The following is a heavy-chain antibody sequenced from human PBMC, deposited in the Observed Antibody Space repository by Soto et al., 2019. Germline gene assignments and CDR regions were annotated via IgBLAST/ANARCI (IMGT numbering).Heavy chain of an antibody. V-gene: IGHV3-23*01. D-gene: IGHD2-2*01. J-gene: IGHJ4*02. CDR1: GFTFSSYA. Sequence: GGSLRLSCAASGFTFSSYAMSWVRQAPGKGLEWVSAISGSGGRTYYADSVKGRLTISRDNSKNTLYLQMNSQRAEETAVYYCAKEGGGVKVVVPAAMYYFDYWGQGTLVTVSP. CDR2: ISGSGGRT. CDR3: AKEGGGVKVVVPAAMYYFDY.